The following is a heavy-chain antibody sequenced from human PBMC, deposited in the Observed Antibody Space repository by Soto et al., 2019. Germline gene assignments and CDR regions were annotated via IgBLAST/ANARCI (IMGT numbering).Heavy chain of an antibody. D-gene: IGHD1-26*01. CDR2: ISGSGGST. CDR3: AKGELVGAPPVAC. Sequence: EVQLLESGGGLVQPGGSLRLSCAASGFTFSSYAMSWVRQAPGQGLEWVSAISGSGGSTYYADSVKGRVTISRDNSKNALYLQMNSLRAEATAVYYCAKGELVGAPPVACWGQGTLVAVSS. V-gene: IGHV3-23*01. J-gene: IGHJ4*02. CDR1: GFTFSSYA.